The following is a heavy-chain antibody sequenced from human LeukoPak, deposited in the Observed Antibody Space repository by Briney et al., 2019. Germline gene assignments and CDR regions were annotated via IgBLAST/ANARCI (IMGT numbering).Heavy chain of an antibody. CDR3: ALAVAGTWFDP. Sequence: PGGSLRLSCAASGFTFSSYGMHWVRQAPVKGLEWVAVIWYDGSNKYYADSVEGRFTISRDNSKNTLYLQMNSLRAEDTAVYYCALAVAGTWFDPWGQGTLVTVSS. CDR2: IWYDGSNK. D-gene: IGHD6-19*01. J-gene: IGHJ5*02. CDR1: GFTFSSYG. V-gene: IGHV3-33*01.